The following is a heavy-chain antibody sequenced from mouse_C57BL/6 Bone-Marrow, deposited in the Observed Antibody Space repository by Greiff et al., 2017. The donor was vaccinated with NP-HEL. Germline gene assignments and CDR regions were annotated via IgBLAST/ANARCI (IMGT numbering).Heavy chain of an antibody. V-gene: IGHV1-81*01. Sequence: VKVVESGAELARPGASVKLSCKASGYTFTSYGISWVKQRTGQGLEWIGEIYPRSGNTYYNEKFKGKATLTADKSSSTAYMELRSLTSEDSAVYFCQTYDPLFAYWGQGTLVTVSA. J-gene: IGHJ3*01. CDR1: GYTFTSYG. CDR3: QTYDPLFAY. D-gene: IGHD2-3*01. CDR2: IYPRSGNT.